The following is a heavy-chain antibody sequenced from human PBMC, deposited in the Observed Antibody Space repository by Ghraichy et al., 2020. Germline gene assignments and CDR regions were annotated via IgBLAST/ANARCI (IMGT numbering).Heavy chain of an antibody. CDR2: IYYSGST. CDR3: ARVKMATITFDY. Sequence: SQTLSLTCTVSGGSISSGGYYWSWIRQHPGKGLEWIGYIYYSGSTYYNPSLKSRVTISVDTSKNQFSLKLSSVTAADTAVYYCARVKMATITFDYWGQGTLVTVSS. D-gene: IGHD5-24*01. V-gene: IGHV4-31*03. J-gene: IGHJ4*02. CDR1: GGSISSGGYY.